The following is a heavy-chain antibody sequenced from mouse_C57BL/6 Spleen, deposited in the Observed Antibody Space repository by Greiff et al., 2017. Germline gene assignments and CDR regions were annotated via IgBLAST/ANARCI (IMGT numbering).Heavy chain of an antibody. J-gene: IGHJ4*01. CDR1: GFTFSSYA. Sequence: EVHLVESGGGLVKPGGSLKLSCAASGFTFSSYAMSWVRQTPEKRLEWVATISDGGSYTYYPDNVKGRFTISRDNAKNNLYLQMSHLKSEDTAMYYCARDTYGNHLLYYAMDYWGQGTSVTVSS. CDR2: ISDGGSYT. CDR3: ARDTYGNHLLYYAMDY. V-gene: IGHV5-4*01. D-gene: IGHD2-1*01.